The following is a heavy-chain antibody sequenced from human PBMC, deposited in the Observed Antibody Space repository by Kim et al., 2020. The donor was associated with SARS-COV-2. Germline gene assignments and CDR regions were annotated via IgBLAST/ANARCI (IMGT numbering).Heavy chain of an antibody. J-gene: IGHJ4*02. V-gene: IGHV4-59*01. CDR1: GGSISSYY. Sequence: SETLSLTCTVSGGSISSYYWSWIRQPPGKGLEWIGYIYYSGSTNYNPSLKSRVTISVDTSKNQFSLKLSSVTAADTAVYYCASYCSSTSCQDLFDYWGQG. CDR2: IYYSGST. D-gene: IGHD2-2*01. CDR3: ASYCSSTSCQDLFDY.